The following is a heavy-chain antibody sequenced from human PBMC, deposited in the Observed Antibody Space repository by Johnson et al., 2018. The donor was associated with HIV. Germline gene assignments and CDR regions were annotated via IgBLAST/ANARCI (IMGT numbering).Heavy chain of an antibody. J-gene: IGHJ3*02. CDR3: ARDGLEVDAFDI. CDR2: IKQDGSEK. V-gene: IGHV3-7*01. Sequence: VQLVESGGGLVQPGGSLRLSCAASGFTFSSYWMSWVRQAPGKGLEWVANIKQDGSEKYYVDSVKGRFTISRDNSKNTLYLQMNSLRAEDTAVYYCARDGLEVDAFDIWGQGTMVTVSS. D-gene: IGHD3-3*01. CDR1: GFTFSSYW.